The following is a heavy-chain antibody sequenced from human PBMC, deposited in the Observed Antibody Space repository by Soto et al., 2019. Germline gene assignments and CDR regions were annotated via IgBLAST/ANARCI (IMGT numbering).Heavy chain of an antibody. D-gene: IGHD6-13*01. V-gene: IGHV1-8*01. CDR1: GYTFTSYD. J-gene: IGHJ5*02. CDR2: MNPNSGNT. CDR3: ATKAAFGSSWSFTWFDP. Sequence: EASVKVSCKASGYTFTSYDINWVRQATGQGLEWMGWMNPNSGNTGYAQKFQGRVTMTRNTSISTAYMELSSLRSEDTAVYYCATKAAFGSSWSFTWFDPWGKGTLVTVPS.